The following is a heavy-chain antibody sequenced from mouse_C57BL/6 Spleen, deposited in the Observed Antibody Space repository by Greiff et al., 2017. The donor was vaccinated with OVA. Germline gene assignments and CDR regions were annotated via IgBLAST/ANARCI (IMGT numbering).Heavy chain of an antibody. CDR3: ARSRVTTVPPYYFDY. J-gene: IGHJ2*01. CDR1: GYTFTSYW. CDR2: IDPSDSYT. Sequence: QVQLQQPGAELVKPGASVKLSCKASGYTFTSYWMQWVKQRPGQGLEWIGEIDPSDSYTNYNQKFKGKATLTVDTSSSTAYMQLSSLTSEDSAVYYCARSRVTTVPPYYFDYWGQGTTLTVSS. D-gene: IGHD1-1*01. V-gene: IGHV1-50*01.